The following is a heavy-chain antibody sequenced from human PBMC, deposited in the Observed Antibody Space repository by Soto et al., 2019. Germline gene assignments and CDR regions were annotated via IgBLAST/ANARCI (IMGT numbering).Heavy chain of an antibody. CDR1: GFTFSSYS. CDR2: ISSSSSYI. D-gene: IGHD2-15*01. Sequence: PGGSLRLSCAASGFTFSSYSMNWVRQAPGKGLEWVSSISSSSSYIYYADSVKGRFTISRDNAKNSLYLQMNSLRSEDTAVYYCAREVIWPVSSSPADYWGQGTLVTVSS. CDR3: AREVIWPVSSSPADY. J-gene: IGHJ4*02. V-gene: IGHV3-21*01.